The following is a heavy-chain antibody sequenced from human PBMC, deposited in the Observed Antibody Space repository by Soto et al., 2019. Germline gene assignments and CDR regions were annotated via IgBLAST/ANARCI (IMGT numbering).Heavy chain of an antibody. Sequence: SETLSLTCAVSGGSISSSNWWSWVRQPPGKGLEWIGEIYHSGSTNYNPSLKSRVTISVDKSKNQFSLKLRSVTAADTAVYYCACWALAGTRYGMDVWGQGTMVTVTS. V-gene: IGHV4-4*02. CDR2: IYHSGST. J-gene: IGHJ6*02. CDR3: ACWALAGTRYGMDV. D-gene: IGHD6-13*01. CDR1: GGSISSSNW.